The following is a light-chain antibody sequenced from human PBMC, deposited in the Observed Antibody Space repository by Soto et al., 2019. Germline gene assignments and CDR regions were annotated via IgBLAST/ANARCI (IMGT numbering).Light chain of an antibody. Sequence: EIVWTQSPGTLSLSPGERATLSCRASQSVSSNYLAWYQRKPGQAPRLLIYATSSTATDIPNRFSGSGSGTEFTLTSSILEREDFAVYFCQQYGGFPPTFGQGTKVEIK. J-gene: IGKJ1*01. V-gene: IGKV3-20*01. CDR1: QSVSSNY. CDR2: ATS. CDR3: QQYGGFPPT.